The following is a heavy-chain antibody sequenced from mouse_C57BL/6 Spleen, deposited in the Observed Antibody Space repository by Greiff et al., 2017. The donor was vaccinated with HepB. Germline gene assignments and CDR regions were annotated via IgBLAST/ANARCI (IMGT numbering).Heavy chain of an antibody. Sequence: VQLQQPGAELVRPGTSVKLSCKASGYTFTSYWMHWVKQRPGQGLEWIGVIDPSDSYTNYNQKFKGKATLTVDTSSSTAYMQLSSLTSEDSAVYYCARKSLNWYFDVWGTGTTVTVSS. CDR1: GYTFTSYW. CDR2: IDPSDSYT. J-gene: IGHJ1*03. CDR3: ARKSLNWYFDV. V-gene: IGHV1-59*01.